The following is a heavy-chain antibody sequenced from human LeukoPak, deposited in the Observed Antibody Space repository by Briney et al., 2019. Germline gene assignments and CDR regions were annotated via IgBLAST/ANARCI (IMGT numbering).Heavy chain of an antibody. D-gene: IGHD6-6*01. J-gene: IGHJ4*02. Sequence: GGSLRLSCAASGFTFSSYAMSWVRQAPGKGLEWVSAISGSGGSTYYADSVKGRFTISRDNSKNTLYLQMNSLRAEDTAVYYCAKVCPSIAARPDYFDYWGQGTLVTVSS. CDR3: AKVCPSIAARPDYFDY. CDR2: ISGSGGST. CDR1: GFTFSSYA. V-gene: IGHV3-23*01.